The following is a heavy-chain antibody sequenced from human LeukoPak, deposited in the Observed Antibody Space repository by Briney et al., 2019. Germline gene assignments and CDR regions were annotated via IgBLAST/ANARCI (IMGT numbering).Heavy chain of an antibody. V-gene: IGHV1-69*05. CDR1: GGTFSSYA. CDR3: ARDGPGLYYYDSSGYNALDY. CDR2: IIPIFGTA. Sequence: SVKVSCKASGGTFSSYAISWVRQAPGQGLEWMGGIIPIFGTANYAQKFQGRVTITTDESTSTAYMELSSLRSEDTAVYYCARDGPGLYYYDSSGYNALDYWGQGTLVTVSS. D-gene: IGHD3-22*01. J-gene: IGHJ4*02.